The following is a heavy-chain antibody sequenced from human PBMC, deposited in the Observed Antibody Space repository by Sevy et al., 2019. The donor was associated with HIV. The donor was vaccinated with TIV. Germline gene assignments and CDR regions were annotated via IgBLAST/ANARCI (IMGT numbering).Heavy chain of an antibody. CDR2: ISFNGNHE. Sequence: GGSPRLSCAASGFTFTNFRMHWVRQAPGRGLEWVAIISFNGNHEFYADSVKGRFTISRDNSKSTLYLQMNSLRREDTAVYYCVRTAGLTGSYEYWGQGTQVTVSS. CDR1: GFTFTNFR. J-gene: IGHJ4*02. CDR3: VRTAGLTGSYEY. V-gene: IGHV3-30-3*01. D-gene: IGHD3-9*01.